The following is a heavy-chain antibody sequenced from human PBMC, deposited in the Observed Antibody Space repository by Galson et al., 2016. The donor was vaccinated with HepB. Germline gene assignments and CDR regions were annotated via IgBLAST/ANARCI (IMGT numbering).Heavy chain of an antibody. D-gene: IGHD5-12*01. CDR1: GYTFSDYY. J-gene: IGHJ4*02. V-gene: IGHV1-46*01. Sequence: SVKVSCKASGYTFSDYYMRWVRQAPGQGLEWMGIINPTDVTTTYAQKFQGRVTMTRDTSTSTVYMELSSLRSADTAVYYCARGADSGYDLGDYWGQGTLVTVSS. CDR3: ARGADSGYDLGDY. CDR2: INPTDVTT.